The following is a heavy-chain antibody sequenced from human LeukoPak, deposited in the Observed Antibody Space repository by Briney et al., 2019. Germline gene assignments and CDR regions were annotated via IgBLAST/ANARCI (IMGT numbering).Heavy chain of an antibody. CDR3: ARPRTVTTRFAPIDY. Sequence: SGGSLRLSCAASGFSFSSYGMHWVRQAPGKGLEWVAVIWYDGSKKYYVDSVKGRFTISRDNANNSLCLQMNSLRAEDTAVYYCARPRTVTTRFAPIDYWGQGTLVTVSS. D-gene: IGHD4-17*01. CDR1: GFSFSSYG. J-gene: IGHJ4*02. V-gene: IGHV3-33*01. CDR2: IWYDGSKK.